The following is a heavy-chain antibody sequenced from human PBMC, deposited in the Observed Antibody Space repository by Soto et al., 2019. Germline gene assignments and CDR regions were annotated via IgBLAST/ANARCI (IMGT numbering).Heavy chain of an antibody. J-gene: IGHJ4*02. CDR1: GYTFKRYA. V-gene: IGHV1-18*01. D-gene: IGHD2-2*02. Sequence: QVRLVQSGAEMKKPGASVKISCQASGYTFKRYAIPWVRQAPGQGLEGVGGVSGFDEGTNSAQRFQGRVSITTDTSTATAYLELRDLSPDDTALYYCARGDSGYCRSASCYRMGDFWGQGTLVTVSS. CDR3: ARGDSGYCRSASCYRMGDF. CDR2: VSGFDEGT.